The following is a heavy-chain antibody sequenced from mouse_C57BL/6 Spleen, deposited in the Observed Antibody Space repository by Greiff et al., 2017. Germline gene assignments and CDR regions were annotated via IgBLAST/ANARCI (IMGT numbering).Heavy chain of an antibody. J-gene: IGHJ3*01. CDR2: IYPGSGST. V-gene: IGHV1-55*01. D-gene: IGHD1-1*01. CDR1: GYTFTSYW. Sequence: QVQLQQPGAELVKPGASVKMSCKASGYTFTSYWITWVKQRPGQGLEWIGDIYPGSGSTNYNEKFKSKATLTVDTSSSTAYMQLSSLTSEDSAVYYCATYYYGSSYAAWFAYWGQGTLVTVSA. CDR3: ATYYYGSSYAAWFAY.